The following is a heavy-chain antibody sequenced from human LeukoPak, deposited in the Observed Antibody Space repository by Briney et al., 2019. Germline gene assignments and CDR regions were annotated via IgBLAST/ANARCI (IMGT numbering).Heavy chain of an antibody. Sequence: GGSLRLSCAASGFTFSSYWMSWVRQAPGKGLEWVSFIYSDNTHYSDSVKGRFTISRDNSKNTLYLQMNSLRAEDTAVYYCARGPSGYHNTGGQGTLVTVSS. V-gene: IGHV3-66*01. CDR1: GFTFSSYW. D-gene: IGHD5-12*01. CDR2: IYSDNT. CDR3: ARGPSGYHNT. J-gene: IGHJ4*02.